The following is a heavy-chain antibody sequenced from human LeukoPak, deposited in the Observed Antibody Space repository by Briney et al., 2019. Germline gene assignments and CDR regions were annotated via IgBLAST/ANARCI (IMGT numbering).Heavy chain of an antibody. CDR3: ARRYYDFWSGYKDFDY. Sequence: GSLRLSCAASGFTFSNYWMHWVRQPPGKGLEWIGEINHSGSTDYNPSLKSRVTISVDTSKNQFSLKLSSVTAADTAVYYCARRYYDFWSGYKDFDYWGQGTLVTVSS. D-gene: IGHD3-3*01. J-gene: IGHJ4*02. V-gene: IGHV4-34*01. CDR1: GFTFSNYW. CDR2: INHSGST.